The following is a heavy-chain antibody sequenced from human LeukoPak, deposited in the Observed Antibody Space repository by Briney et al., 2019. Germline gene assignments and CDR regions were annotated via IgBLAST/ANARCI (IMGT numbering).Heavy chain of an antibody. CDR1: GGSISSYY. Sequence: SETLSLTCTVSGGSISSYYWTWIRQPPGKGLEWIGYIYYSGGTKYNPSLKSRVTMSVDTSKNQFSLKLTSVTAADTAVYYCATWGWGSAVDYWGQGTLVTVSS. D-gene: IGHD2-8*02. J-gene: IGHJ4*02. CDR2: IYYSGGT. V-gene: IGHV4-59*03. CDR3: ATWGWGSAVDY.